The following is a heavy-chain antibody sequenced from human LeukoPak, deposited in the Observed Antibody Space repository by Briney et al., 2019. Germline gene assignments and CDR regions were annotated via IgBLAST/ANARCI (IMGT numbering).Heavy chain of an antibody. CDR2: IYYSGST. J-gene: IGHJ5*02. CDR3: ARGIKAYYDFWSSYNWFDP. D-gene: IGHD3-3*01. CDR1: GGSFSSYY. V-gene: IGHV4-59*01. Sequence: PSETLSLTCAVYGGSFSSYYWSWIRQPPGKGLEWIGYIYYSGSTNYNPSLKSRVTISVDTSKNQFSLKLSSVTAADTAVYYCARGIKAYYDFWSSYNWFDPWGQGTLVTVSS.